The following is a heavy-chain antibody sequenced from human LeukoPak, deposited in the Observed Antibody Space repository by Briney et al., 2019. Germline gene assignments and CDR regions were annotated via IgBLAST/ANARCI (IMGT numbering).Heavy chain of an antibody. CDR2: ISGSGGST. Sequence: GGSLRLSCAASGFTFSSYAMSWVRQAPGKGLEWVSAISGSGGSTYYADSVKGRFTISRDNSKNTLYLQMNSLRAEDTAVYYCAKSSLVATIKDHVDYWGQGNLVTVSS. J-gene: IGHJ4*02. CDR3: AKSSLVATIKDHVDY. CDR1: GFTFSSYA. V-gene: IGHV3-23*01. D-gene: IGHD5-12*01.